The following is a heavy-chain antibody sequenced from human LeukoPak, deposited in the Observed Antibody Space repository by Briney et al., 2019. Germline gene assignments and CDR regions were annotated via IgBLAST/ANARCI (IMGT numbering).Heavy chain of an antibody. CDR3: AKDPYGDYYDSSYWEY. D-gene: IGHD3-22*01. V-gene: IGHV3-66*01. Sequence: GGSLRLSCAASGFTVSSNYMSWVRQAPGKGLEWASVIYSGGSTYYADSVTGRFTISRDNSKNTLYLQMNSLRAEDTAVYYCAKDPYGDYYDSSYWEYWGQGTLVTVSS. J-gene: IGHJ4*02. CDR1: GFTVSSNY. CDR2: IYSGGST.